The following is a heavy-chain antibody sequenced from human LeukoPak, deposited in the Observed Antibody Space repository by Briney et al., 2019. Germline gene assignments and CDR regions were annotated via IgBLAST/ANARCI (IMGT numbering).Heavy chain of an antibody. CDR2: IRYDGSNK. J-gene: IGHJ1*01. D-gene: IGHD6-19*01. V-gene: IGHV3-30*02. CDR3: AKGDQWLARAAEYFQH. Sequence: GGSLRLSCAASGFTFSSYGMHWVRQAPGKGLEWVAFIRYDGSNKYYAESVKGRFTISRDNSKNTLYLQMNSLRAEDTAVYYCAKGDQWLARAAEYFQHWGQGTLVTVSS. CDR1: GFTFSSYG.